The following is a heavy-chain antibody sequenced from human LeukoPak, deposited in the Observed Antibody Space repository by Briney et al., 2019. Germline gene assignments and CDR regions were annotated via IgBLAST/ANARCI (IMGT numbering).Heavy chain of an antibody. CDR3: ARVGGSWYLREDYFDY. Sequence: KASQTLSLTCTVSGGSISSGGYYWSWISQHPGKGLEWIGYIYYSGSTYYNPSLKSRVTISVDTSKNQFSLKLSSVTAADTAVYYCARVGGSWYLREDYFDYWGQGTLVTVSS. CDR1: GGSISSGGYY. CDR2: IYYSGST. V-gene: IGHV4-31*03. D-gene: IGHD6-13*01. J-gene: IGHJ4*02.